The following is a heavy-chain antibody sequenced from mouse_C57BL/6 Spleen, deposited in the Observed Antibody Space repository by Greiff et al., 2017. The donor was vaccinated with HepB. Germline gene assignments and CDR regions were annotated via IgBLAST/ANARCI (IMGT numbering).Heavy chain of an antibody. CDR2: ISDGGSYT. V-gene: IGHV5-4*01. J-gene: IGHJ1*03. Sequence: EVKVIESGGGLVKPGGSLKLSCAASGFTFSSYAMSWVRQTPEKRLEWVATISDGGSYTYYPDNVKGRFTISRDNAKNNLYLQMSHLKSEDTAMYYGAREGTTYPYWYFDVWGTGTTVTVSS. D-gene: IGHD5-5*01. CDR3: AREGTTYPYWYFDV. CDR1: GFTFSSYA.